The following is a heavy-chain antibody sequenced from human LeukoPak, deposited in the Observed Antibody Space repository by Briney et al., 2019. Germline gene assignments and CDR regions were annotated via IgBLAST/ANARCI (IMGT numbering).Heavy chain of an antibody. V-gene: IGHV3-15*01. J-gene: IGHJ4*02. Sequence: GGSLRLSCAASGFIFSNAWMTWVRQAPGKGLEWVGRIKNKADGGTTDYAAPVKGRFTISRDDSTNTLYLQMNSLKTEDTAVYYCTRVRYFDWLPSNDYWGQGTLVTVSS. CDR2: IKNKADGGTT. D-gene: IGHD3-9*01. CDR3: TRVRYFDWLPSNDY. CDR1: GFIFSNAW.